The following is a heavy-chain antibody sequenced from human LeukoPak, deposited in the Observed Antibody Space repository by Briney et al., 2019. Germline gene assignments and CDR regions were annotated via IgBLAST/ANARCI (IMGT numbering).Heavy chain of an antibody. CDR3: ARGPDTAMVLYYYYGMDV. J-gene: IGHJ6*02. D-gene: IGHD5-18*01. CDR1: GGSFSGYY. V-gene: IGHV4-34*01. CDR2: INHSGST. Sequence: SETLSLTCAVYGGSFSGYYWSWIRQPPGKGLEWIGEINHSGSTNYNPSLKSRVTISVDTSKNQFSLKLSSVTAADTAVYYCARGPDTAMVLYYYYGMDVWGQGTTVTVSS.